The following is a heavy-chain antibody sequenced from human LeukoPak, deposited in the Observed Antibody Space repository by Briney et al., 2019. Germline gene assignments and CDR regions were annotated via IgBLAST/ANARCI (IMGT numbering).Heavy chain of an antibody. CDR3: ARGNGDAFDI. V-gene: IGHV3-21*01. CDR2: ISSSSSYI. D-gene: IGHD2-8*01. J-gene: IGHJ3*02. CDR1: GFTFSSYS. Sequence: GGSLRLSCAASGFTFSSYSMNWVRQAPGKGLEWVSSISSSSSYIYYADSVKGRFTISRDNAKNSLYLQINSLRAEDTAVYYCARGNGDAFDIWGQGTMVTVSS.